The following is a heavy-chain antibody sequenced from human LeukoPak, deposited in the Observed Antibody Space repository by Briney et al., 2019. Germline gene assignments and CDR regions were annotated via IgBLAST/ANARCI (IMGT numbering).Heavy chain of an antibody. CDR1: GGSISSSSYY. J-gene: IGHJ6*03. CDR2: IYYTGST. Sequence: SETLSLTCTVSGGSISSSSYYWGWLRQPPGKGLEWIGSIYYTGSTYYNPSLKSRVSISVDTSKNQFSLQLSSVTAADTAVYYCASERRDSAYYYYYYMDVWGNGTTVTVSS. D-gene: IGHD1-26*01. V-gene: IGHV4-39*01. CDR3: ASERRDSAYYYYYYMDV.